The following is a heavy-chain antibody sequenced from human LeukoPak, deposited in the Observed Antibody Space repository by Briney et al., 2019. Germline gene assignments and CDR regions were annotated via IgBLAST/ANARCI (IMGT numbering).Heavy chain of an antibody. CDR2: TYYRSKWYN. V-gene: IGHV6-1*01. J-gene: IGHJ4*02. CDR3: AGSNYGYYVY. D-gene: IGHD4-17*01. Sequence: WLGRTYYRSKWYNDYTPSVKSRITINPDTSNNQFSLQLNSVTPEDTAVYYCAGSNYGYYVYWGQGTLVTVSS.